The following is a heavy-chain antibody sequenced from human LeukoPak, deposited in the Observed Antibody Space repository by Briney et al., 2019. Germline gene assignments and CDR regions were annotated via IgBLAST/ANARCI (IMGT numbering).Heavy chain of an antibody. J-gene: IGHJ4*02. CDR2: IFYTGTT. CDR1: GGSISNYY. V-gene: IGHV4-59*01. CDR3: AKDSGPRFDY. Sequence: SETLSLTCTVSGGSISNYYWSWIRQPPGKGLEWIGYIFYTGTTNYNPSLKSRITISVDTSKNQFSLKLSSVTAADTAVYYCAKDSGPRFDYWGQGTLVTVSS. D-gene: IGHD6-19*01.